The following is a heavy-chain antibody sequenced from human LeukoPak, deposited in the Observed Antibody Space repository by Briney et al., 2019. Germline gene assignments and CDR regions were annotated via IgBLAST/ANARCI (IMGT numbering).Heavy chain of an antibody. CDR1: GFSLSTRGMC. J-gene: IGHJ5*02. Sequence: SGPKLVNPTHSLTVTCTFSGFSLSTRGMCVSWIRQPPGKALEWLALIDWDDAKHYSTSLKTRLTISKDTSKNQVVLTMTNMDPVDTATYYCVRTPVAGTHNWFDPWGQGTLVTVPS. CDR3: VRTPVAGTHNWFDP. CDR2: IDWDDAK. V-gene: IGHV2-70*01. D-gene: IGHD6-19*01.